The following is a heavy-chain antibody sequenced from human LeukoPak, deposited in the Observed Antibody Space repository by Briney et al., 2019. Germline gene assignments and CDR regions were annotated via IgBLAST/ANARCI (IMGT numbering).Heavy chain of an antibody. CDR2: IIPIFGTA. Sequence: GASVKVSCKASGYTFTGCYMHWVRQAPGQGLERMGGIIPIFGTANYAQKFQGRVTITADKSASTAYMELSSLRSEDTAVYYCAREPNGNYYYMDVWGKGTTVTVSS. J-gene: IGHJ6*03. CDR3: AREPNGNYYYMDV. D-gene: IGHD1-14*01. V-gene: IGHV1-69*06. CDR1: GYTFTGCY.